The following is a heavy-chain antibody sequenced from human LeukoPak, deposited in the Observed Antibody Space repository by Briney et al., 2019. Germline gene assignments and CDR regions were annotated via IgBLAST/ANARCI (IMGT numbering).Heavy chain of an antibody. CDR3: ARSDGYGLVGI. J-gene: IGHJ3*02. D-gene: IGHD3-10*01. V-gene: IGHV4-59*12. Sequence: SETLSLTCTVSGGSISSYYWSWIRQPPGKTLEWIGSIYSSGSTYYNPSLKSRVIIIIDTPKNHFSLTLSSVTAADTAVYYCARSDGYGLVGIWGQGTMVTVSS. CDR2: IYSSGST. CDR1: GGSISSYY.